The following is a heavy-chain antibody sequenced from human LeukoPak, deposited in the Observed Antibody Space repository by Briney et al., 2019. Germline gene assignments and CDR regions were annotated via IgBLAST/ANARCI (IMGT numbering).Heavy chain of an antibody. CDR2: IYKSGST. CDR1: GGSISSGTYY. Sequence: PSETLSLTCTVSGGSISSGTYYWSWIRQPAGKGLEWIGRIYKSGSTKYNPSPTSRVTISVDTSKNQFSLKLSSVTAADTAVYYCARESKDYDSSGYYYDRVNAFDIWGQGTMVTVSS. J-gene: IGHJ3*02. D-gene: IGHD3-22*01. V-gene: IGHV4-61*10. CDR3: ARESKDYDSSGYYYDRVNAFDI.